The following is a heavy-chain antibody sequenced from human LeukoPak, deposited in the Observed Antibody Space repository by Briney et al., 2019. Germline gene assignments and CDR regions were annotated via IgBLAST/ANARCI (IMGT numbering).Heavy chain of an antibody. CDR3: ARLLSGGEGY. V-gene: IGHV4-39*01. D-gene: IGHD3-16*01. CDR2: IYYRGRT. J-gene: IGHJ4*02. CDR1: GGSIRSRDYY. Sequence: SETLSLTCTVSGGSIRSRDYYWGWIRQPPGKGREWIVNIYYRGRTYYNPSLKSRVTLSVYTSKNQFTLKLSSVTAADTAVYYCARLLSGGEGYWGQGTLVTVSS.